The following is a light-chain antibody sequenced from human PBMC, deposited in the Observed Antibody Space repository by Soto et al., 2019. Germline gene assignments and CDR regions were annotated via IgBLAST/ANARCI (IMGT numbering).Light chain of an antibody. V-gene: IGKV1-5*01. CDR1: QSVSIW. CDR3: QQYNGYSPKT. Sequence: DIKMTQSPSTLSASVGDTVTITCRASQSVSIWLAWYQKKPGKAPKLLIYDASSLESGVPSRFSGSGSGTEFTLTISSLQPDEFATYYCQQYNGYSPKTFGQGTKVDIK. CDR2: DAS. J-gene: IGKJ1*01.